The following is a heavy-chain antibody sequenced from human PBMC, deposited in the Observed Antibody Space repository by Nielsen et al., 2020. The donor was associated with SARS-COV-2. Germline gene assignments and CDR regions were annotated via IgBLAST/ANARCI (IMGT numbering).Heavy chain of an antibody. V-gene: IGHV3-15*01. J-gene: IGHJ1*01. CDR1: GFTFSNPW. CDR3: TTGGITMVRGVMQY. D-gene: IGHD3-10*01. CDR2: IKSKVDGGTT. Sequence: GGSLRLSCAASGFTFSNPWMNWVRQVPGKGLEWVGRIKSKVDGGTTDYAGPVKGRFTISRDGSKNTLYLQMNSLKTEDTAVYYCTTGGITMVRGVMQYWGQGTLVTVSP.